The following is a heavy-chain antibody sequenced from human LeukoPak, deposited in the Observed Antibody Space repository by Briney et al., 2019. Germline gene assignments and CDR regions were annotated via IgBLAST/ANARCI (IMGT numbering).Heavy chain of an antibody. D-gene: IGHD4-11*01. Sequence: GGSLRLSCAASGFTFSSYWMHWVRQAPGKGLVWVSRINSDGSSTSYADSVKGRFTISRDNAKNTLYLQMNSLRAEDTAVYYCAVADYNYYYYHMDVWGKGTTVTVSS. CDR3: AVADYNYYYYHMDV. V-gene: IGHV3-74*01. J-gene: IGHJ6*03. CDR1: GFTFSSYW. CDR2: INSDGSST.